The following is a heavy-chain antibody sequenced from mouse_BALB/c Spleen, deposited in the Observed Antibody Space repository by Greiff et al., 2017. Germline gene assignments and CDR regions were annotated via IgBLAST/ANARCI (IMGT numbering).Heavy chain of an antibody. CDR1: GFNIKDYY. CDR2: IDPENGDT. V-gene: IGHV14-4*02. D-gene: IGHD1-1*01. CDR3: NGDYGSSYAWFAY. Sequence: VQLQQSGAELVRSGASVKLSCTASGFNIKDYYMHWVKQRPEQGLEWIGWIDPENGDTEYAPKFQGKATMTADTSSNTAYLQLSSLTSEDTAVYYGNGDYGSSYAWFAYWGQGTLVTVSA. J-gene: IGHJ3*01.